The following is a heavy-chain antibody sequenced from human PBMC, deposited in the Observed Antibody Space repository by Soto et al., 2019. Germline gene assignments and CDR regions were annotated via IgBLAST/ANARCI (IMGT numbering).Heavy chain of an antibody. CDR1: GGSISSGGYY. CDR3: ARVRVLGYCSGGSCYYFDY. Sequence: SETLSLTCTVSGGSISSGGYYWSWIRQHPGKGPEWIGYIYYSGSTYYNPSLKSRVTISVDTSKNQFSLKLSSVTAADTAVYYCARVRVLGYCSGGSCYYFDYWGQGTLVTVSS. J-gene: IGHJ4*02. V-gene: IGHV4-31*03. CDR2: IYYSGST. D-gene: IGHD2-15*01.